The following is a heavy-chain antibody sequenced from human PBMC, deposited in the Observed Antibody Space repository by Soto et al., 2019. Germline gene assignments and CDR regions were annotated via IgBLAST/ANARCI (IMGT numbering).Heavy chain of an antibody. J-gene: IGHJ4*02. Sequence: VQLVESGGGLVQPGGPWGFSVEASGLTFSSYSMNWVRRAPGKGLGGVSYIGSSSSTIYYADSVKGRFTISRDNAKNSLYLQMNSLRAEDTAVYYCARDFYGAGYSSGWYAYWGQGTLVTVSS. CDR3: ARDFYGAGYSSGWYAY. CDR2: IGSSSSTI. D-gene: IGHD6-19*01. V-gene: IGHV3-48*01. CDR1: GLTFSSYS.